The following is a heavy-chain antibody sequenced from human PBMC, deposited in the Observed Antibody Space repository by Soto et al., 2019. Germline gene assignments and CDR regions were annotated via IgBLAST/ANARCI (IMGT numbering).Heavy chain of an antibody. J-gene: IGHJ6*02. CDR3: ARVRTSAGRIHHSAGMDV. CDR2: IIPIFGTA. Sequence: SVKVSCKASGATFSSYAISWVRQAPGQGLEWMGGIIPIFGTANYAQKFQGRVTITADESTSTAYMELSSLRSEDTAVYYCARVRTSAGRIHHSAGMDVWGQRTTVXV. V-gene: IGHV1-69*13. D-gene: IGHD6-19*01. CDR1: GATFSSYA.